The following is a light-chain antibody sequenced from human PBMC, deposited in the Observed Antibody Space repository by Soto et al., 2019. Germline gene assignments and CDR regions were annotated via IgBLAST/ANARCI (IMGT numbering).Light chain of an antibody. CDR3: QHYGGMWT. J-gene: IGKJ1*01. Sequence: IQLTQSPSSLSASVGDRVTITCRASQDIAIYLAWYQQKPGEAPKLLIYAASTLYGGVPSRFSGSGFGTEFILTISSLQPDDFATYWCQHYGGMWTFGQGTKVDIK. CDR1: QDIAIY. V-gene: IGKV1-9*01. CDR2: AAS.